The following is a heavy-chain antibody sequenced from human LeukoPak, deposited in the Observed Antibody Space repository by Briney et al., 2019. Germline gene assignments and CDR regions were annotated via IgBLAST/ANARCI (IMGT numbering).Heavy chain of an antibody. CDR3: ARVNSGSDPAFDY. CDR2: MNPNSGNT. CDR1: GYTFTSYD. V-gene: IGHV1-8*03. Sequence: ASVKVSCKASGYTFTSYDINWVRQATGQGLEWMGWMNPNSGNTGYAQKFQGRVTITRNTSISTAYMELSSLRSEDTAVYYCARVNSGSDPAFDYWGQGTLVTVSS. D-gene: IGHD1-26*01. J-gene: IGHJ4*02.